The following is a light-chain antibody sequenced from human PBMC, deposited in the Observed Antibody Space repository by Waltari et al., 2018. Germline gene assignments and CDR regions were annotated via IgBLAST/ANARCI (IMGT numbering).Light chain of an antibody. V-gene: IGKV2-28*01. CDR2: LGS. CDR3: MQALQSAGT. J-gene: IGKJ2*01. Sequence: DIVMTKSPLSLPVTPGEPASISCRSSQSLLHSNGYNYLDWYLQKPGQSPQLLIYLGSNRASGGPDRFCGSGSGTDCTLKISRVEAVDVGVYYCMQALQSAGTCCQVTKLEIK. CDR1: QSLLHSNGYNY.